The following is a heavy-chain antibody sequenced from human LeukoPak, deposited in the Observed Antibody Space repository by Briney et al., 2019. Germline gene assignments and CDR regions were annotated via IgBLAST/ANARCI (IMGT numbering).Heavy chain of an antibody. CDR2: IYSGGST. D-gene: IGHD2-2*01. CDR3: ATVGGSCSSSNCFAYFGS. V-gene: IGHV3-53*01. CDR1: GFTVRSNY. Sequence: GGSLRLSCAASGFTVRSNYMSWVRQAPGKGLEWVSVIYSGGSTYYADSVKGRFTISRDTSENTLYLQMNSLRADDTAVYYCATVGGSCSSSNCFAYFGSWGQGTLVTVSS. J-gene: IGHJ4*02.